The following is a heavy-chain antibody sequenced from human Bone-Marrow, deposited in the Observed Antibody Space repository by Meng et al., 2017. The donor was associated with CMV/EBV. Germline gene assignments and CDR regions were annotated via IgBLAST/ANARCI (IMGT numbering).Heavy chain of an antibody. V-gene: IGHV4-34*01. CDR2: INHSGST. D-gene: IGHD4-17*01. CDR3: ARDHGESSYYYGMDV. CDR1: GGSFSGYY. Sequence: SETLSLTCAVYGGSFSGYYWSWIRQPPGKGLEWIGEINHSGSTYYNPSLKSRVTISVDTSKNQFSLKLSSVTAADTAVYYCARDHGESSYYYGMDVWGQGTTVTVSS. J-gene: IGHJ6*02.